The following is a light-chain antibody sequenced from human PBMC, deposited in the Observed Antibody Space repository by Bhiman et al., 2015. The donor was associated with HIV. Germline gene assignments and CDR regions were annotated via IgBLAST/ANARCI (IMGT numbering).Light chain of an antibody. CDR2: DVS. CDR1: SRDVGGYDY. Sequence: QSALTQPASVSGSPGQAITISCTGTSRDVGGYDYVSWYRQHPGKAPQLIIYDVSQRPSGISHRFSGSKSGNTASLTISGLQAEDEADHYCTSYTATDFYVFGSATKVTVV. J-gene: IGLJ1*01. V-gene: IGLV2-14*03. CDR3: TSYTATDFYV.